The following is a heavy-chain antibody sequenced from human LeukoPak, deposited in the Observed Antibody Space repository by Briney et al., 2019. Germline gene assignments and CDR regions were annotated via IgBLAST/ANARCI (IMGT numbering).Heavy chain of an antibody. D-gene: IGHD3-22*01. CDR3: PRASMAYSGHYALDS. Sequence: GGSLRHSCAASGFTFSTYALHWVRQAPGKGLEWVAVISYDGINKHYADSVEGRFTISRDNSKNTLFLQMSSLRADDTAIYYCPRASMAYSGHYALDSWGQGTLVTVSS. CDR1: GFTFSTYA. CDR2: ISYDGINK. V-gene: IGHV3-30-3*01. J-gene: IGHJ4*02.